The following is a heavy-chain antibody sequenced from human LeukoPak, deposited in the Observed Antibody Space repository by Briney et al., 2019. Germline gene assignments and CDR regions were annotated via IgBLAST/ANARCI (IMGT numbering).Heavy chain of an antibody. CDR1: GFTVSSNY. D-gene: IGHD6-13*01. CDR3: ASGIAAAPFDY. J-gene: IGHJ4*02. V-gene: IGHV3-53*01. Sequence: GGSLRLSCAASGFTVSSNYMSWVRQAPGKGLEWVSVIYSGGSTYYADSVKGRFTISRDNSKNTLYLQMNSLRAEDTVVYYCASGIAAAPFDYWGQGTLVTVSS. CDR2: IYSGGST.